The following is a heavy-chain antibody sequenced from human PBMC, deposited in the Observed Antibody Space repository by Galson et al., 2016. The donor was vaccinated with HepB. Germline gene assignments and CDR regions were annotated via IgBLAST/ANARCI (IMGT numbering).Heavy chain of an antibody. D-gene: IGHD5-12*01. Sequence: PALVKPTQTLTLTCTFSGFSLSTSRVGVHWIRQPPGKALEWLALLYWDDDNRYSPSLKSRLTITKDTSKNQVVLTMTNMDPVDKATYYCAHSNGWLLDYWGQGTLVTVSS. V-gene: IGHV2-5*02. CDR3: AHSNGWLLDY. CDR1: GFSLSTSRVG. CDR2: LYWDDDN. J-gene: IGHJ4*02.